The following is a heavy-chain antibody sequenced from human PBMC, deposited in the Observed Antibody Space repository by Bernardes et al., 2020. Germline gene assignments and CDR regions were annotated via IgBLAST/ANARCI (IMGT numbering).Heavy chain of an antibody. J-gene: IGHJ4*02. V-gene: IGHV3-23*01. D-gene: IGHD3-16*02. CDR2: ISGSGGST. CDR3: AKRSDYDYIWGSYRFY. CDR1: GFTFSSYA. Sequence: GRSLRLSCAASGFTFSSYAMSWVRQAPGKGLEWVSAISGSGGSTYYADSVKGRFTISRDNSKNTLYLQMNSLRAEDTAVYYCAKRSDYDYIWGSYRFYWGQGTLVTVSS.